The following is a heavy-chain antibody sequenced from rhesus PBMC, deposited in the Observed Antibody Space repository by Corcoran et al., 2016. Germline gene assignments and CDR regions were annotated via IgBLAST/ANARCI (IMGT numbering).Heavy chain of an antibody. CDR2: TYGNRAST. Sequence: QVQLQESGPGLVKPSETLSLTCSVSGGSISDSYYWSWSRPIPGMGLEWIGNTYGNRASTYYNPSLKSRVTISKDTSKNHFFLKGSSVTAADTAIYYCATDSGYSSGYNRFDVWGAGVLVTVSS. CDR1: GGSISDSYY. D-gene: IGHD5-24*01. V-gene: IGHV4S9*01. J-gene: IGHJ5-1*01. CDR3: ATDSGYSSGYNRFDV.